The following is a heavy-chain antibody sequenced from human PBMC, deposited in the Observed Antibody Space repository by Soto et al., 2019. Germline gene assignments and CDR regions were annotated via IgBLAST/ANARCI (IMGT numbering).Heavy chain of an antibody. CDR2: ISAYNGNT. V-gene: IGHV1-18*01. J-gene: IGHJ4*02. Sequence: ASVKVSCKASGYTFTSYGISWVRQAPGQGLEWMGWISAYNGNTNYAQKLQGRVTMTTDTSTSTAYMELRSLRSDDTAVYYCAKDQGETYYDFWRGYYLQGIFEYWGQGTLVSVTS. CDR3: AKDQGETYYDFWRGYYLQGIFEY. CDR1: GYTFTSYG. D-gene: IGHD3-3*01.